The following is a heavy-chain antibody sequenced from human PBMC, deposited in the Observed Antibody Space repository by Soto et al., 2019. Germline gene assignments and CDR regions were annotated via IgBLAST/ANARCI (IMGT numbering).Heavy chain of an antibody. J-gene: IGHJ4*02. CDR1: GGSISSSSYY. D-gene: IGHD6-6*01. CDR2: IYYSGST. Sequence: SETLSLTXTVSGGSISSSSYYWGWIRQPPGKGLEWIGSIYYSGSTYYNPSLKSRVTISVDTSKNQFSLKLSSVTAADTAVYYCARLTSGSPHFDYWGQGTLVTVSS. CDR3: ARLTSGSPHFDY. V-gene: IGHV4-39*01.